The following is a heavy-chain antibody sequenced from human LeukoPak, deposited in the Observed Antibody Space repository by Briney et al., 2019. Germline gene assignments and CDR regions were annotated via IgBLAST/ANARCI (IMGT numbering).Heavy chain of an antibody. CDR3: AKECDYSPGHKFDL. V-gene: IGHV3-23*01. D-gene: IGHD3-10*01. J-gene: IGHJ4*02. CDR2: LFTGGGRT. Sequence: GGSLRLSCAASGFTFDNYLMSWVRQAPGKGLEWVSVLFTGGGRTLYADSVKGRFTISGDTSRTTLYLQMNGLRAEDTAVYYCAKECDYSPGHKFDLWGQGTLVTVSS. CDR1: GFTFDNYL.